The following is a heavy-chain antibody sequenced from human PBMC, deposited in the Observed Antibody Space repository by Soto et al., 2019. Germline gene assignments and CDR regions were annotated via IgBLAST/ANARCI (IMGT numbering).Heavy chain of an antibody. Sequence: GGSLRLSCAASGFTFDDYAMHWVRQAPGKGLEWVSGISWNSGSIGYADSVKGRFTISRDNAKNSLYLQMNRLRAEDTALYYCAKDRQWLVQGDYYYGMDVWGQGTTVTVSS. CDR3: AKDRQWLVQGDYYYGMDV. CDR2: ISWNSGSI. J-gene: IGHJ6*02. CDR1: GFTFDDYA. D-gene: IGHD6-19*01. V-gene: IGHV3-9*01.